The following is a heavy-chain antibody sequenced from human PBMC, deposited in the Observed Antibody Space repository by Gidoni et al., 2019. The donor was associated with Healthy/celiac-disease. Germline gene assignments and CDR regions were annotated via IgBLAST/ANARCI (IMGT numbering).Heavy chain of an antibody. CDR2: IKSKTDGGTT. D-gene: IGHD3-22*01. Sequence: EVQLVEPGGGLVTPGGSLRLSCAASGFTLSNAWMSWVRQAPGKGLEWVGRIKSKTDGGTTDYAAPVKGRFTISRDDSKNTLYLQMNSLKTEDTAVYYCTTDPTASMISFDIWGQGTMVTVSS. V-gene: IGHV3-15*01. J-gene: IGHJ3*02. CDR1: GFTLSNAW. CDR3: TTDPTASMISFDI.